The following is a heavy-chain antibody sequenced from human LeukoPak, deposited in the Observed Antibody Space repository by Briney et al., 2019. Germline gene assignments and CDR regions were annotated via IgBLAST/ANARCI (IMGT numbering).Heavy chain of an antibody. CDR3: ARVMVDMGDFWSGYLDAFDI. J-gene: IGHJ3*02. V-gene: IGHV1-2*02. CDR2: INPNSGGT. Sequence: GASVKVSCKASGYTFTSYGISWVRQAPGQGLEWMGWINPNSGGTNYAQKFQGRVTMTRDTSISTAYMELSRLRSDDTAVYYCARVMVDMGDFWSGYLDAFDIWGQGTMVTVSS. CDR1: GYTFTSYG. D-gene: IGHD3-3*01.